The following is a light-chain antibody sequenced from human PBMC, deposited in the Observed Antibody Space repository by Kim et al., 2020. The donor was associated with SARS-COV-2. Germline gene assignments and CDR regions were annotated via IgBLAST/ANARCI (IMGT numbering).Light chain of an antibody. CDR3: QVWDSSSPYVV. Sequence: AAGKTARITCGGNNIGSKSVHWYQQKPGQAPVLVIYYDSDRPSGIPERFSGSNSGNTATLTISRVEAGDEADYYCQVWDSSSPYVVFGGGTKLTVL. V-gene: IGLV3-21*04. CDR2: YDS. J-gene: IGLJ2*01. CDR1: NIGSKS.